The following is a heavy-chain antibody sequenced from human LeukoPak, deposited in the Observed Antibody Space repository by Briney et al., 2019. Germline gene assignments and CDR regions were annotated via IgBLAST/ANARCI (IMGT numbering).Heavy chain of an antibody. CDR1: GFTFSNSS. D-gene: IGHD3-16*01. CDR3: AKCLSRFPCRDLDS. Sequence: SGRSLRLSCAASGFTFSNSSMNWVRQVPGGGLEWVSVISDGGEVRFYADSVKGRFTISRDNSKNTLYLQMNSLRDEDTAVYYCAKCLSRFPCRDLDSWGQGTQVTVSS. CDR2: ISDGGEVR. V-gene: IGHV3-23*01. J-gene: IGHJ4*02.